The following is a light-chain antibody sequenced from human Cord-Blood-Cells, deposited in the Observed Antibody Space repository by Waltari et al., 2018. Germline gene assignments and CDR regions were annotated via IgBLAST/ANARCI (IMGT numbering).Light chain of an antibody. J-gene: IGLJ1*01. V-gene: IGLV2-11*01. CDR1: SSYFCGYNY. CDR3: CSYAGSYTYV. Sequence: QSALTQPRPVSGSPGQSVTISCTGTSSYFCGYNYVSWYHQQPGKASKLMIYDVSKRPSGVPDRFSGSKSANTASLTISGLQAEDEADYYCCSYAGSYTYVFGTGTKVTVL. CDR2: DVS.